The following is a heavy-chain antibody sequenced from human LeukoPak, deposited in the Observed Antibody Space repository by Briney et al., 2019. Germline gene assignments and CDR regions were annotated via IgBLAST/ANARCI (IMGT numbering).Heavy chain of an antibody. CDR3: TRGGDYYDSSGSASDFDY. CDR1: GFTFGDYA. Sequence: GGSLRLSCTASGFTFGDYAMSWFRQAPGKGLEWVGFIRSKAYGGTTEYAASVKGRFTISRDDSKSIAYLQMNSLKTDDTAVYYCTRGGDYYDSSGSASDFDYWGQGTLVTVSS. J-gene: IGHJ4*02. CDR2: IRSKAYGGTT. V-gene: IGHV3-49*03. D-gene: IGHD3-22*01.